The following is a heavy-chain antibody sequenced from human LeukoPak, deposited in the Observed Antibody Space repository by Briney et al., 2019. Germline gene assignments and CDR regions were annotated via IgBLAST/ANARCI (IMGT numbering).Heavy chain of an antibody. J-gene: IGHJ3*02. CDR3: ARGPWGIVGGDGAFDI. V-gene: IGHV3-53*01. D-gene: IGHD2-21*02. Sequence: PGGSLRLSCAASGFTFSSNYMSWIRQAPGKGLEWVSIINSGGSTYYADSVKGRFTISRDNSKNTLYLQMNSLRADDMAVYYCARGPWGIVGGDGAFDIWGQGTMVTVSS. CDR1: GFTFSSNY. CDR2: INSGGST.